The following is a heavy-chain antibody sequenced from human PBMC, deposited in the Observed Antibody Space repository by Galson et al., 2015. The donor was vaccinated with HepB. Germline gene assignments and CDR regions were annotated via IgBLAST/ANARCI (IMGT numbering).Heavy chain of an antibody. CDR3: ARDRRGMGAGAGTFLN. CDR1: GDSVSSNSAA. Sequence: CAISGDSVSSNSAAWNWIRQSPSRGLEWLGRTYYRSKWYNDYAVSVKSRITINPDTSKNQFSLQLNSVTPEDTAVYYCARDRRGMGAGAGTFLNWGQGTLVTVSS. J-gene: IGHJ4*02. CDR2: TYYRSKWYN. V-gene: IGHV6-1*01. D-gene: IGHD6-19*01.